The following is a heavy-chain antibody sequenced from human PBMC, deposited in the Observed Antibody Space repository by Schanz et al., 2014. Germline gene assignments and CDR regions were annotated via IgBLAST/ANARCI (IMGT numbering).Heavy chain of an antibody. CDR1: GYIFINSG. D-gene: IGHD5-12*01. Sequence: QIQLVQSGPEVKKPGATVKVSCKASGYIFINSGISWVRQAPGQGLEWMGWISVYNHNKEYDQKFQGRVTMTTDTSSSTAYMALTDLRSDDTAVYYCARDRRVFDRHGLYDFDSWGQGTMVTVSS. CDR3: ARDRRVFDRHGLYDFDS. CDR2: ISVYNHNK. J-gene: IGHJ4*02. V-gene: IGHV1-18*01.